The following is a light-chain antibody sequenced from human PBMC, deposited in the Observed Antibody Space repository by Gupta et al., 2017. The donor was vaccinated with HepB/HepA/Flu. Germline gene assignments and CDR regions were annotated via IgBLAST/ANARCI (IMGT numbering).Light chain of an antibody. CDR1: QSVSSSY. Sequence: EIVLTQSPGNLSLSPGERATLSCRASQSVSSSYLAWYQQKPGQAPRLLIYGASSRATGIPDRFSGSGSGTDFTLTINRLEPEDFAVYYCQQQRSSPWTFGQGTKVEIK. CDR2: GAS. CDR3: QQQRSSPWT. J-gene: IGKJ1*01. V-gene: IGKV3-20*01.